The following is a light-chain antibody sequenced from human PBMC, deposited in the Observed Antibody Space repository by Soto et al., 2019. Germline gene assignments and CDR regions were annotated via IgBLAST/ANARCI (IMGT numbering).Light chain of an antibody. CDR1: QSVSSSY. J-gene: IGKJ3*01. V-gene: IGKV3-20*01. Sequence: VLGQYPSTLTLSRGERASLSWRASQSVSSSYLAWYQQKPGQAPRLLIHSASSRATGIPDRFSGSGSGTDFSLTITRLQLEDFSVYYCHLCGYEPPSFGPGTKVDIK. CDR2: SAS. CDR3: HLCGYEPPS.